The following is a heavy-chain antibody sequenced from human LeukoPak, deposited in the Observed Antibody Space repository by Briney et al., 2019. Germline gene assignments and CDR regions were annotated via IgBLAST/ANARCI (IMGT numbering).Heavy chain of an antibody. J-gene: IGHJ3*02. CDR2: IYTSGST. CDR3: ARVLGRYFDWYLSRADAFDI. D-gene: IGHD3-9*01. CDR1: GGSLSSGSYY. Sequence: SQTLSLTCTVSGGSLSSGSYYWRWLRQPAGTGLEWIGRIYTSGSTNYNPSLKSRVTISVDTSKNQFSLKLSSVTAADTAVYYCARVLGRYFDWYLSRADAFDIWGQGTMVTVSS. V-gene: IGHV4-61*02.